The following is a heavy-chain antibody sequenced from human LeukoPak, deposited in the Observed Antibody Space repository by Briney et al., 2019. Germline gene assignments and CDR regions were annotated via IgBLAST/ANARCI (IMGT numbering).Heavy chain of an antibody. D-gene: IGHD3-22*01. J-gene: IGHJ4*02. CDR1: GYSISSGYE. CDR3: ASGYYYRGDY. Sequence: SETLSLTCSVSGYSISSGYEWGWIRQPPGKRLEWIGSISQSGNTYDNLSLKSRVTMSVDTARNQFSLKLTSVTAADTAVYYCASGYYYRGDYWGQGTLVTVSS. CDR2: ISQSGNT. V-gene: IGHV4-38-2*02.